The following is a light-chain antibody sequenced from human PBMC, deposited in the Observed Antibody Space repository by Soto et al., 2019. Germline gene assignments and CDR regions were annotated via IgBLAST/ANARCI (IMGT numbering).Light chain of an antibody. J-gene: IGKJ5*01. CDR3: QQYNTWPPIT. CDR2: DAS. CDR1: LSVRGH. V-gene: IGKV3-11*01. Sequence: EIVLTQSPATLSLSPGERATLSCWASLSVRGHLAWYQQKPGQAPRLLISDASNRATGIPARFSGGGFGTDFTLTISSLEPEDFAVYYCQQYNTWPPITFGQGTRLEIK.